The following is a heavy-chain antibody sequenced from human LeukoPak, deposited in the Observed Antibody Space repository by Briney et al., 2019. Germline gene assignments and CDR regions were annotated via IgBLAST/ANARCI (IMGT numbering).Heavy chain of an antibody. CDR3: ARDSWSGGSCYPGYYYYYMDV. V-gene: IGHV4-39*07. CDR1: GGSISSSSYY. D-gene: IGHD2-15*01. J-gene: IGHJ6*03. Sequence: SETLSLTCTVSGGSISSSSYYWGWIRQPPGKGLEWIGSIYYSGSTYYNPSLKSRVTISVDTSKNQFSLKLSCVTAADTAVYYWARDSWSGGSCYPGYYYYYMDVWGKGTTVTVSS. CDR2: IYYSGST.